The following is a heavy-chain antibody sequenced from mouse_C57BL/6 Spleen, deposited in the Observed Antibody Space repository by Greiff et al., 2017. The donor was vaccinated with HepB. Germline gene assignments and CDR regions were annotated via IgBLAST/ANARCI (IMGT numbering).Heavy chain of an antibody. V-gene: IGHV1-81*01. Sequence: QVQLQQSGAELARPGASVKLSCKASGYTFTSYGISWVKQRTGQGLEWIGEIYPRSGNTYYNEKFKGKATLTADKSSSTAYMELRSLTSEDSAVYFCARYDYYYGGLCFDYWGQGTTLTVSS. D-gene: IGHD1-1*01. CDR2: IYPRSGNT. J-gene: IGHJ2*01. CDR3: ARYDYYYGGLCFDY. CDR1: GYTFTSYG.